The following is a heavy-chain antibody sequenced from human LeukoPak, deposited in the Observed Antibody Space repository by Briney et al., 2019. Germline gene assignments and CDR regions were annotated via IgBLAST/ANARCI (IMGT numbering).Heavy chain of an antibody. CDR2: INHSGST. D-gene: IGHD2-2*02. V-gene: IGHV4-34*01. Sequence: KPSETLSLTCAVYGGSFSGYYWSWIRQPPGKGLEWIGEINHSGSTNYNPSLKSRVTISVDTSKSQFSLKLSSVTAADTAVYYCARDRVVPAAIISGMDVWGQGTTVTVSS. J-gene: IGHJ6*02. CDR1: GGSFSGYY. CDR3: ARDRVVPAAIISGMDV.